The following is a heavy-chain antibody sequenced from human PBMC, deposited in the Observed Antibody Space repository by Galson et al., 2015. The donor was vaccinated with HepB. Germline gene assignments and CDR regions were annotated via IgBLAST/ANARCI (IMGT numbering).Heavy chain of an antibody. CDR1: GGSFSGYY. CDR3: ARAYITIFDRDAFDI. CDR2: INNSGST. J-gene: IGHJ3*02. V-gene: IGHV4-34*01. Sequence: SETLSLTCAVYGGSFSGYYWSWISQPPGKGLEWIGEINNSGSTNYNPSLKSRVTISVDTSKNQFTLKLSSVTAADTAVYYCARAYITIFDRDAFDIWGQGTMVTVSS. D-gene: IGHD3-3*01.